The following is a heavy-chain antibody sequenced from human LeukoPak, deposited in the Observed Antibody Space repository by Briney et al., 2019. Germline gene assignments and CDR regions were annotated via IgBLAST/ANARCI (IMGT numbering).Heavy chain of an antibody. D-gene: IGHD6-19*01. J-gene: IGHJ4*02. CDR3: ARVAVAATGGYIDS. CDR2: VYHNGRT. CDR1: GDSISSSNW. Sequence: SEPLSLSCAVSGDSISSSNWWRWVRQPPGKGLEWIGEVYHNGRTNYNPSLKSRVTISMDKSNNQFSLNLRSVTAADTAVYYCARVAVAATGGYIDSWGQGTLVAVSS. V-gene: IGHV4-4*02.